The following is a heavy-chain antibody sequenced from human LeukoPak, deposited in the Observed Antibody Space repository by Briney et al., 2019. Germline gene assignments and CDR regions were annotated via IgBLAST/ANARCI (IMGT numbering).Heavy chain of an antibody. J-gene: IGHJ4*02. Sequence: GGSLRLSCTASKFTFSLYGMLWVPQAPGKGLVGVASVKHDGSEKYYVDSVRGRFTISRDNTMNSLYLQMSSLRAEDTAVYYCATDRGWRTSGYYLCYFEYWGQGTLVTYSS. CDR1: KFTFSLYG. CDR3: ATDRGWRTSGYYLCYFEY. V-gene: IGHV3-7*01. CDR2: VKHDGSEK. D-gene: IGHD3-3*01.